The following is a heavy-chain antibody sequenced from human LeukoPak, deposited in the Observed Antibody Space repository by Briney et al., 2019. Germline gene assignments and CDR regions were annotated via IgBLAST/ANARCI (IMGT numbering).Heavy chain of an antibody. CDR1: GGSISSDSYY. D-gene: IGHD6-6*01. V-gene: IGHV4-61*02. CDR2: IYASGST. CDR3: ASKIGSSSSYDY. J-gene: IGHJ4*02. Sequence: SETLSLTCTVSGGSISSDSYYWSWIRQSAGKGLEWIGRIYASGSTNYNPSLKSRVTISLDTSKNQFSLKLSSVTAADTAVYYCASKIGSSSSYDYWGQGTLVTVSS.